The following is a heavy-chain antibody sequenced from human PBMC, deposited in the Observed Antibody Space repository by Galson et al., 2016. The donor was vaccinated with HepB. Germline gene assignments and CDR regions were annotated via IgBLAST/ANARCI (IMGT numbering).Heavy chain of an antibody. D-gene: IGHD2-2*02. CDR1: GGSVSSNFYY. CDR3: AREISGYCSSTSYYTGGDF. J-gene: IGHJ4*02. Sequence: ETLSLTCTVSGGSVSSNFYYWSWIRQPPGKGLEWIGYSLYSGSTSYNPSLKSRVTISVDTSKNQFSLKLSSVTAADTAVYYCAREISGYCSSTSYYTGGDFWGQGILVTVSS. V-gene: IGHV4-61*01. CDR2: SLYSGST.